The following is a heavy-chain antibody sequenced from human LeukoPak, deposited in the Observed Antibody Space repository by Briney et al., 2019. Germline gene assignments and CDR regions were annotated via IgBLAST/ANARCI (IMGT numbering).Heavy chain of an antibody. CDR2: IYPGDSDT. Sequence: GESLKISCRGSGYTFTSYWIGWVRQMPGKGLEWMGIIYPGDSDTRYSPSFQGQVTISADKSLTTAYLQWSSLKASDTAMYYCARRPRIAAAGSPNFDYWGQGTLVTVSS. CDR3: ARRPRIAAAGSPNFDY. J-gene: IGHJ4*02. D-gene: IGHD6-13*01. CDR1: GYTFTSYW. V-gene: IGHV5-51*01.